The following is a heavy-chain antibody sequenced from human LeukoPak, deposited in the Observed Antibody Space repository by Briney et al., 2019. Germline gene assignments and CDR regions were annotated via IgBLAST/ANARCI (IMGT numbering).Heavy chain of an antibody. CDR2: INHSGST. J-gene: IGHJ4*02. CDR3: ARRRRYSGGWYLDY. D-gene: IGHD6-19*01. CDR1: GGSFSGYY. Sequence: SETLSLTCAVYGGSFSGYYWSWIRQPPGKGLEWIGEINHSGSTNYNPSLKSRVTISVDTSKNQFSLKLSPVTAADTAVYYCARRRRYSGGWYLDYWGQGTLVTVSS. V-gene: IGHV4-34*01.